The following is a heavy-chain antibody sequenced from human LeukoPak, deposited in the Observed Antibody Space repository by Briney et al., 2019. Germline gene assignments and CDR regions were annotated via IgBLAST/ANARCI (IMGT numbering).Heavy chain of an antibody. CDR2: INPSGGST. V-gene: IGHV1-46*01. J-gene: IGHJ6*02. D-gene: IGHD3-3*01. Sequence: GASVKVSCKASGYTFTSYYMHWVRQAPGQGLEWMGIINPSGGSTSYAQKFQGRVTMTRDTSTSTVYMELSSLRSEDTAVYYCARDGGVTYYDFWSGYYGMDVWGQGTTVTVSS. CDR1: GYTFTSYY. CDR3: ARDGGVTYYDFWSGYYGMDV.